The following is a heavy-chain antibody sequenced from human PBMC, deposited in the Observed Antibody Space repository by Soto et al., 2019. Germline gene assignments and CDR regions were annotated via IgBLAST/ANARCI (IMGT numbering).Heavy chain of an antibody. J-gene: IGHJ4*02. CDR3: ARDRLGATGDY. CDR1: GYTFTSYG. V-gene: IGHV1-18*01. D-gene: IGHD1-26*01. CDR2: ISAYNANT. Sequence: GASVKVSCKASGYTFTSYGISCVRQAPGQGLEWMGWISAYNANTSYAQKLQGRVTMTTDTSTSTSYMELRSLRSDDTAVYFCARDRLGATGDYWGQGTLVTVSS.